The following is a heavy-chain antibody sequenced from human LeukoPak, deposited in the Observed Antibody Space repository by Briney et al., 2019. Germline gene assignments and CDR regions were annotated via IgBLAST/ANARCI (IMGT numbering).Heavy chain of an antibody. D-gene: IGHD3-10*01. V-gene: IGHV3-23*01. CDR2: ISNSGGST. CDR1: GFTFSSYA. Sequence: PGGSLRLSCAASGFTFSSYAMSWVRQAPGKGLEWVSVISNSGGSTFYADSVKGRFTISRDNSKNTLYLQMNSPRAEDTAVYYCAKRASGSGTSLYYFWGQGTLVTVSS. CDR3: AKRASGSGTSLYYF. J-gene: IGHJ4*02.